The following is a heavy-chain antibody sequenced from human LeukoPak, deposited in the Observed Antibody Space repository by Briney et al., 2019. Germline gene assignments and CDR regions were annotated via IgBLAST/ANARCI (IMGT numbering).Heavy chain of an antibody. CDR2: IIPIFGTA. D-gene: IGHD5-18*01. V-gene: IGHV1-69*13. CDR3: ASSGYSYGPLYYYMDV. Sequence: SVKVSCKASGGTFSSYAISWVRQAPGQGLEWMGGIIPIFGTANYAQKFQGRVTITADESTSTAYMELSSLRSEDTAVYYCASSGYSYGPLYYYMDVWGKGTTVTVSS. CDR1: GGTFSSYA. J-gene: IGHJ6*03.